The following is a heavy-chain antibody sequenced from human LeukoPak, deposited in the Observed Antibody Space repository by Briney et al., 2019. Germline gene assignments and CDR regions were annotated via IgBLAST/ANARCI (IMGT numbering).Heavy chain of an antibody. V-gene: IGHV4-59*01. J-gene: IGHJ3*02. CDR2: IYYSGST. Sequence: PSETLSLTCTVSGGSISSYYWSWIRQPPGKGLEWIGYIYYSGSTNYNPSLKSRVTISVDTSKNQFSLKLSSVTAADTAVYYCARGPIAARPPDHAFDIWGQGTMVTVSS. D-gene: IGHD6-6*01. CDR1: GGSISSYY. CDR3: ARGPIAARPPDHAFDI.